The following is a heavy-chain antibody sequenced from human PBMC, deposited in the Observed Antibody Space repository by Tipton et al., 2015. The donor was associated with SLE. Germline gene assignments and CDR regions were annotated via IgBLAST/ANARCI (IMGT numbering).Heavy chain of an antibody. CDR2: IYYTMSA. CDR3: ARRHYTSSSYFDP. D-gene: IGHD6-6*01. CDR1: GGSISSADYY. J-gene: IGHJ5*02. Sequence: TLSLTCTVSGGSISSADYYWSWIRQHPGKGLEWIGYIYYTMSAYYNPSLKSRVIISVDTSKNQFSLNLNSVTAADTAVYYCARRHYTSSSYFDPWGQGTLVTVSS. V-gene: IGHV4-31*03.